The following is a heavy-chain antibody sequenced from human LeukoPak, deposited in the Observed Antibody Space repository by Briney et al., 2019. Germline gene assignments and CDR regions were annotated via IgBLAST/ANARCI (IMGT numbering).Heavy chain of an antibody. CDR3: ARVAYYYDSSGYLGAFDI. J-gene: IGHJ3*02. V-gene: IGHV4-59*01. CDR2: IYYSGST. Sequence: SETLSLTCTVSGGSISSYYWSWIRQPQGKGLEWIGYIYYSGSTNYNPSLKSRVTISVDTSKNQFSLKLSSVTAADTAVYYCARVAYYYDSSGYLGAFDIWGQGTMVTVSS. D-gene: IGHD3-22*01. CDR1: GGSISSYY.